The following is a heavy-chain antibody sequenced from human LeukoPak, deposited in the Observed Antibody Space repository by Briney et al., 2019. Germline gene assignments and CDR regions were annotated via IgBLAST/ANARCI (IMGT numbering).Heavy chain of an antibody. V-gene: IGHV3-23*01. CDR2: ISGGGGST. D-gene: IGHD5-12*01. Sequence: GGTLRLSCAASGFTFSSYGMSWVRQAPGKGLEWVSAISGGGGSTYYADSVKGRFTISRDNSKNTLYLQMNSLRAEDTAVYYCARLVRRLQRLNIGRDSDYATGYYLDSWGQGTLVAVSS. CDR1: GFTFSSYG. J-gene: IGHJ4*02. CDR3: ARLVRRLQRLNIGRDSDYATGYYLDS.